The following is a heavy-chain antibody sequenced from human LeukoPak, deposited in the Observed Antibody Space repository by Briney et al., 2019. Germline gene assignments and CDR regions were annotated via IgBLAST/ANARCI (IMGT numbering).Heavy chain of an antibody. Sequence: EASVKVSCKASGGTFSSYAISWVRQAPGQGLEWMGGIIPIFGTANYAQKFQGRVTITADKSTSTAYMELGSLRSDDTAVYYCARDLGAEQWLAPFDYWGQGTLVTVSS. V-gene: IGHV1-69*06. CDR2: IIPIFGTA. J-gene: IGHJ4*02. CDR1: GGTFSSYA. D-gene: IGHD6-19*01. CDR3: ARDLGAEQWLAPFDY.